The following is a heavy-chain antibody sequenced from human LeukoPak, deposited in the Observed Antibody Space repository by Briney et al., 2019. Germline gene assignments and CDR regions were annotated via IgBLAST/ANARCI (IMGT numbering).Heavy chain of an antibody. CDR3: ARGGIAAAGTSSYYYMDV. J-gene: IGHJ6*03. CDR1: GGSISSYY. V-gene: IGHV4-4*07. Sequence: SETLSLTCTVPGGSISSYYWSWIRQPAGKGLEWIGRIYTSGSTNYNPSLKSRVTMSVDTSKNQFSLKLSSVTAADTAVYYCARGGIAAAGTSSYYYMDVWGKGTTVTISS. CDR2: IYTSGST. D-gene: IGHD6-13*01.